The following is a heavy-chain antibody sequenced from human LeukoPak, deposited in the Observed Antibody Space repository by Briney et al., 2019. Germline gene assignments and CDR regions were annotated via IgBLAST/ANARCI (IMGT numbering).Heavy chain of an antibody. CDR3: ARYYYDSSGYLDY. CDR2: IIPIFGTA. Sequence: SVKVSCKASGGTFTSYAISWVRQAPGQGLEWMGRIIPIFGTANYAQKFQGRVTITTDESTSTAYMELSSLRSEDTAVYYCARYYYDSSGYLDYWGQGTLVTVSS. J-gene: IGHJ4*02. V-gene: IGHV1-69*05. CDR1: GGTFTSYA. D-gene: IGHD3-22*01.